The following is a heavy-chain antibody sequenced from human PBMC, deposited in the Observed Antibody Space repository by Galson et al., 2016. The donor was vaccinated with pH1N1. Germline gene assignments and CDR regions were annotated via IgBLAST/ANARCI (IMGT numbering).Heavy chain of an antibody. V-gene: IGHV1-2*06. CDR3: ARDGGNSRIGGGFDY. J-gene: IGHJ4*02. CDR1: GYSFTDHY. D-gene: IGHD1/OR15-1a*01. Sequence: SVKVSCKASGYSFTDHYLHWVRQAPGQGLEWMGRIDTESGDTDYAQRLQGRVTMTRDTSISTTYLEVSSLRSDDTAVYFCARDGGNSRIGGGFDYWGQGTRVTVSS. CDR2: IDTESGDT.